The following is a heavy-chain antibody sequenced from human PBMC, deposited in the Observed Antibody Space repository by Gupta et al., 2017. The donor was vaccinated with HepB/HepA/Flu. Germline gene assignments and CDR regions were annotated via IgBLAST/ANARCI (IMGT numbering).Heavy chain of an antibody. CDR1: GGSFSGYY. J-gene: IGHJ6*03. V-gene: IGHV4-34*01. Sequence: QVQLQQWGAGLLKPSETLSLTCAVYGGSFSGYYWSWIRQPPGKGLEWIGEINHSGSTNYNPSLKSRVTISVDTSKNQFFLKLSSVTAADTAVYYWARATVTTSYYYYMDVWGKGTTVTVSS. CDR3: ARATVTTSYYYYMDV. D-gene: IGHD4-17*01. CDR2: INHSGST.